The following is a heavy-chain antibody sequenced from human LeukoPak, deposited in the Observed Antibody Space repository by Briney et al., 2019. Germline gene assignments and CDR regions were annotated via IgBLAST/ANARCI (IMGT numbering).Heavy chain of an antibody. D-gene: IGHD4-17*01. V-gene: IGHV3-7*01. CDR2: IKQDGSEK. Sequence: GGSLRLSCAVSGSSFNTYWMTWVRQAPGKGLEWVANIKQDGSEKYYVDSVKGRFTISRDNATNSLYLQMNSLRAEDTAVYYCARHPYGVLDYWGQGTLVTVSS. CDR1: GSSFNTYW. CDR3: ARHPYGVLDY. J-gene: IGHJ4*02.